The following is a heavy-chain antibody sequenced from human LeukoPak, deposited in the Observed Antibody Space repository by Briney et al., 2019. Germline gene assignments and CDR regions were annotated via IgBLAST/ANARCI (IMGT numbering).Heavy chain of an antibody. CDR3: ARGRDGRRYYYGSGHTHLDY. J-gene: IGHJ4*02. D-gene: IGHD3-10*01. CDR1: GESFTGYY. V-gene: IGHV4-34*01. CDR2: INHSGST. Sequence: PSETLSLTCAVYGESFTGYYWSWIRQPPGQGLEWIGGINHSGSTNYNPSLKSRVTISVDTSKNQFSLKLSSVTAADTAVYYCARGRDGRRYYYGSGHTHLDYWGQGTLVTVSS.